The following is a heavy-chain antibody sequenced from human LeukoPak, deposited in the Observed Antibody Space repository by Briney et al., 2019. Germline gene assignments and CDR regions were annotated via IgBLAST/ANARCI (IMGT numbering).Heavy chain of an antibody. D-gene: IGHD3-10*01. CDR3: AREDGSGTDRQHYYGMDV. Sequence: GGSLRLPCTASRFTFSSHWMNWVRQAPGKGLEWVANINKDGTENYYMDSVRGRFTISRDNAQSSLFLQMNSLRAEDTAVYYCAREDGSGTDRQHYYGMDVWGQGTTVTVSS. CDR2: INKDGTEN. J-gene: IGHJ6*02. CDR1: RFTFSSHW. V-gene: IGHV3-7*01.